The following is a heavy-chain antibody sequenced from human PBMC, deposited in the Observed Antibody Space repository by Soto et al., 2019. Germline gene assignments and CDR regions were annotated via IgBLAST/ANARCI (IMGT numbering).Heavy chain of an antibody. CDR2: ISGSGGSK. V-gene: IGHV3-23*04. CDR3: ANGRWGFDY. J-gene: IGHJ4*02. Sequence: EVQLVESGGGVVQPGGSLRLSCAASGFTFSSYAMSWVRQAPGKGLEWVSAISGSGGSKYYADSVKGRFTISRDNSKNTLYMQMNSRRAEATRVYDCANGRWGFDYWGQGTLVTVSS. CDR1: GFTFSSYA. D-gene: IGHD1-26*01.